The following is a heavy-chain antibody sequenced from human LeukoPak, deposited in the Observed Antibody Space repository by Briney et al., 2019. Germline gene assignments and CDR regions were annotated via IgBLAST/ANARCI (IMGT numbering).Heavy chain of an antibody. J-gene: IGHJ6*03. CDR3: ARALGYCSGGSSYSSTYYYYMDV. D-gene: IGHD2-15*01. V-gene: IGHV3-7*01. Sequence: DSLKGRFTISRDNAKNSLYLQMNSLRAEDTAVYYCARALGYCSGGSSYSSTYYYYMDVWGKGTTVTVSS.